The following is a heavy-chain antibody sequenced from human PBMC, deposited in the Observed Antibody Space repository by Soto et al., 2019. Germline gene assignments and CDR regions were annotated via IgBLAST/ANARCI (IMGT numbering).Heavy chain of an antibody. CDR2: ISPWKGNT. CDR3: ARDLDPSGSYYTDY. Sequence: ASVKVSCKASGYNFMPYGVNWVRQAPGQGLEWMGWISPWKGNTNYGQSFQGRVTMTTDTSTSTAYMELRSLTSDDTAVYYCARDLDPSGSYYTDYWGPGTLVTVSS. J-gene: IGHJ4*02. D-gene: IGHD3-10*01. V-gene: IGHV1-18*04. CDR1: GYNFMPYG.